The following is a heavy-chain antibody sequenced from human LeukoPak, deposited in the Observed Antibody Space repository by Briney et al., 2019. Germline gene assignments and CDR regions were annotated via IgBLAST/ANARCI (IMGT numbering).Heavy chain of an antibody. CDR1: GGSISGYS. Sequence: SETLSLTCTVSGGSISGYSWSWIRQPPGKGLEWIGYTHYSGSSNYNPSLKSRVTISVDTSKNQFSLKVSPVTAADTAVYYCARCGRNNRGYYYMEDWGKGTTVTVSS. CDR3: ARCGRNNRGYYYMED. J-gene: IGHJ6*03. D-gene: IGHD2/OR15-2a*01. CDR2: THYSGSS. V-gene: IGHV4-59*01.